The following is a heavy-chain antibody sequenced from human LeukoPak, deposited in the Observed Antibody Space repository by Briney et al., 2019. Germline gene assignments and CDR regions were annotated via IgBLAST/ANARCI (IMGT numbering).Heavy chain of an antibody. V-gene: IGHV1-69*13. CDR3: ARALGVGELEITQRRGGYYYYMDV. CDR2: IIPIFGTA. Sequence: ASVKVSCKASGGTFSSYTFSWVRQAPGQGLEWMGGIIPIFGTANYAQKFQGRVTITADESTSTAYMELGSLRSEDTAVYYCARALGVGELEITQRRGGYYYYMDVWGKGTTVTISS. J-gene: IGHJ6*03. D-gene: IGHD1-26*01. CDR1: GGTFSSYT.